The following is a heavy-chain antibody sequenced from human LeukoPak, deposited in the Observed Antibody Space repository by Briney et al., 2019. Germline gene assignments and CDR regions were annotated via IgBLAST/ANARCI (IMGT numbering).Heavy chain of an antibody. J-gene: IGHJ6*02. V-gene: IGHV1-24*01. CDR3: ATEPKQFTNYYFGMDV. CDR2: FDPEDGET. CDR1: GYTLTELS. D-gene: IGHD6-19*01. Sequence: ASVKVSCKVSGYTLTELSIHWVRQAPGKGLEWMGGFDPEDGETIYAQKFQGRVTMTEDTSTDTAYMELSSLRSEDTAVYYCATEPKQFTNYYFGMDVLGQATKVTVSS.